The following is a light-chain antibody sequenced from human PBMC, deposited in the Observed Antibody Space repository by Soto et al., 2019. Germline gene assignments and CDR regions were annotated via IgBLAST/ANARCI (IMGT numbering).Light chain of an antibody. Sequence: DIQMTQSPSSLSASVGDRVTITCRANLSITNYLHWYQQKSGRVPTLLIYGASNLQGGVPSRFSGRGSGTDFSLTISSLRLEDVVTYFCQQTYTMPFTFGGGTKVDI. CDR2: GAS. J-gene: IGKJ4*01. CDR1: LSITNY. V-gene: IGKV1-39*01. CDR3: QQTYTMPFT.